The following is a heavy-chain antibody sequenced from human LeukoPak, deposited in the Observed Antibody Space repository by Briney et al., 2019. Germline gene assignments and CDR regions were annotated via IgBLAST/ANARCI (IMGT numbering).Heavy chain of an antibody. CDR3: ARQKCTSASCLTKNALDI. CDR2: IYTSGST. V-gene: IGHV4-4*09. D-gene: IGHD2-2*01. Sequence: SETLSLTCTVSGSISGYYWSWIRQPPGKGLEWIGYIYTSGSTNYNPSLESRVTISVDTSKNQFSLDLSSVTAADTAVYYCARQKCTSASCLTKNALDIWGQGTMVTVSS. CDR1: GSISGYY. J-gene: IGHJ3*02.